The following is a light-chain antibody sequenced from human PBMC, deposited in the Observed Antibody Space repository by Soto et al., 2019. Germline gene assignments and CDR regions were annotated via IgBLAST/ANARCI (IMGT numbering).Light chain of an antibody. J-gene: IGLJ3*02. V-gene: IGLV1-44*01. CDR1: FSSIGSNT. Sequence: QSVLTQPPSASGAPGQKVTISCSGSFSSIGSNTVNWFQHVPGTAPRLLIYLNNQRPSGVPDRFSGSRSGTSASLAISGLQSDDEAIYYCAAWDDGLDGWVFGGGTKLTVL. CDR2: LNN. CDR3: AAWDDGLDGWV.